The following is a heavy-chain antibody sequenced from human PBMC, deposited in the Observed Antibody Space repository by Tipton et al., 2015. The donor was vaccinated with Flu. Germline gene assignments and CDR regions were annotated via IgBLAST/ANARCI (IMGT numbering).Heavy chain of an antibody. V-gene: IGHV4-59*08. Sequence: TLSLTCTVSGGSISSYYWSWIRQPPGKGLEWIGYMYYSGSTNYNPSLKSRVTISVDTSKNRFSLKLSSVTAADTAVYYCARRGSGGRSLDYWGQGTLVTVSS. CDR3: ARRGSGGRSLDY. J-gene: IGHJ4*02. CDR2: MYYSGST. D-gene: IGHD3-10*01. CDR1: GGSISSYY.